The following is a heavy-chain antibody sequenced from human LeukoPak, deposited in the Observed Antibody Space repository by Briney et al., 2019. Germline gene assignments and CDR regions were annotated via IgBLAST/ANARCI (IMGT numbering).Heavy chain of an antibody. J-gene: IGHJ4*02. D-gene: IGHD4-17*01. CDR3: ARVLPPFGTVTTFVFDY. Sequence: SQTLSLTCTVSGGSISSGGYYWSWIRQPPGKGLEWIGYIYHSGSTYYNPSLKSRVTISVDRSKNQFSLKLSSVTAADTAVYYCARVLPPFGTVTTFVFDYWGQGTLVTVSS. V-gene: IGHV4-30-2*01. CDR2: IYHSGST. CDR1: GGSISSGGYY.